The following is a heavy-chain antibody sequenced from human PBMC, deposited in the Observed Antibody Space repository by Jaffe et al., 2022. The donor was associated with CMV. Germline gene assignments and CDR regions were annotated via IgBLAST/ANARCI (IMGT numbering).Heavy chain of an antibody. D-gene: IGHD3-9*01. CDR3: ARVPQLRYFDYPGDYYYYYGMDV. J-gene: IGHJ6*02. Sequence: QVQLVQSGAEVKKPGASVKVSCKASGYTFTGYYMHWVRQAPGQGLEWMGWINPNSGGTNYAQKFQGRVTMTRDTSISTAYMELSRLRSDDTAVYYCARVPQLRYFDYPGDYYYYYGMDVWGQGTTVTVSS. CDR1: GYTFTGYY. V-gene: IGHV1-2*02. CDR2: INPNSGGT.